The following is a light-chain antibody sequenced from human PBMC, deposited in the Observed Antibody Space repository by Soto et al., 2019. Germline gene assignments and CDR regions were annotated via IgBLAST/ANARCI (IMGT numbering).Light chain of an antibody. CDR1: RSNIGRNY. CDR3: AAWDDTRNGQV. J-gene: IGLJ3*02. CDR2: RNN. V-gene: IGLV1-47*01. Sequence: QSVLTQPPSASGTPGQRVSISCSGSRSNIGRNYVYWYQQLPGTAPKLLIQRNNERPSGVPDRCSGSKSGTSVSLAISGLRSEDEATDYCAAWDDTRNGQVVGGGTQLTVL.